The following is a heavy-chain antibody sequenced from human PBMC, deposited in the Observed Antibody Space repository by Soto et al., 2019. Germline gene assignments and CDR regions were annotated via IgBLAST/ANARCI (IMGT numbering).Heavy chain of an antibody. CDR3: ARHGLGLDY. D-gene: IGHD1-26*01. CDR1: GDSISSYY. Sequence: SETLSLTCTVSGDSISSYYWSWIRQPPGKGLDYTGYIHYSGSTNYNPSLKSRVTISLDTSKNQFSLKLSSVTAADTAVYYCARHGLGLDYWGQGTLVTVSS. V-gene: IGHV4-59*08. J-gene: IGHJ4*02. CDR2: IHYSGST.